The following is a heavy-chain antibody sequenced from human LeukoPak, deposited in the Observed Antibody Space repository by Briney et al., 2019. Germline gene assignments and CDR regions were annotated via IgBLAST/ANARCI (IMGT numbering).Heavy chain of an antibody. CDR1: GFTFSRYS. CDR2: ITSSSSYI. J-gene: IGHJ4*02. Sequence: PGGSLRLSCAASGFTFSRYSMNWVRQAPGKGLEWVSSITSSSSYIYYADSVKGRFTISRDNAKNSLYLQMNSLRAEDTAVYYCASSRYDSSGYYGIIGYWGQETLVTVSS. D-gene: IGHD3-22*01. V-gene: IGHV3-21*01. CDR3: ASSRYDSSGYYGIIGY.